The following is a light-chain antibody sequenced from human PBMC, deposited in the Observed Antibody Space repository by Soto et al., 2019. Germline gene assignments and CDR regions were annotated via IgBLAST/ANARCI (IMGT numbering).Light chain of an antibody. J-gene: IGKJ5*01. CDR1: QGISNW. V-gene: IGKV1D-12*01. Sequence: DIQMTQSPSSVSASVGHRVTITCRASQGISNWLAWYQQKPGEAPKLLIYAASSLQGGVPTRFSGSGSGTDVTLTISSLQPEDFATYYCQQANSFPRTFGQGTRLEIK. CDR2: AAS. CDR3: QQANSFPRT.